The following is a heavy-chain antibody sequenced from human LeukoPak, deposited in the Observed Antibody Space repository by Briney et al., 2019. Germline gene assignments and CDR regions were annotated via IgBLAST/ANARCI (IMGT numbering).Heavy chain of an antibody. J-gene: IGHJ4*02. D-gene: IGHD1-26*01. Sequence: SETLSLTCTVSGGSISSYYWSWIRQPPGKGLEWIGYIYYSGSTNYNPSLKSRVTISVDTSKNQFSLKLSSVTAADTAVYYCARYPRVGATLGFDYWGQGTLVTVSS. CDR1: GGSISSYY. CDR2: IYYSGST. V-gene: IGHV4-59*12. CDR3: ARYPRVGATLGFDY.